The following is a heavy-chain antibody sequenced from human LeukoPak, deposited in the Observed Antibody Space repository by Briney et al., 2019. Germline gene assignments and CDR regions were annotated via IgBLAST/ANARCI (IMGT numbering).Heavy chain of an antibody. CDR3: AKLAYDSSGSYTAYFDY. V-gene: IGHV3-23*01. Sequence: AEGSLRLSCAASGFTFSNYAMSWVRQAPGKGLEWVSAISGSGGSTYYADSVKGRFTISRDNSKNTLYLQMNSLRAEDTAVYYCAKLAYDSSGSYTAYFDYWGQGTPVTVSS. J-gene: IGHJ4*02. D-gene: IGHD3-22*01. CDR1: GFTFSNYA. CDR2: ISGSGGST.